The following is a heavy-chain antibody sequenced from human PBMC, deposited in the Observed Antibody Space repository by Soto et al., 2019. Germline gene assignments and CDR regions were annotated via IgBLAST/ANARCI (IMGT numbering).Heavy chain of an antibody. CDR2: IHFDGSTT. V-gene: IGHV3-74*01. J-gene: IGHJ4*02. D-gene: IGHD1-26*01. CDR1: ALAFSTYW. CDR3: ETGGPRCGSSHLAH. Sequence: EGTLRLSCEVSALAFSTYWMNWVRHDQAQGLVWAARIHFDGSTTTYATSVQGRFIISRDNAKNALFVQMVSLVVDYTAVFYFETGGPRCGSSHLAHWGQGTLVTVSS.